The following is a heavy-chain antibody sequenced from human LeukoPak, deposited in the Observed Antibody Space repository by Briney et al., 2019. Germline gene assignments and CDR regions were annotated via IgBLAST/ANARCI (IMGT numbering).Heavy chain of an antibody. D-gene: IGHD3-22*01. CDR1: GFTFSNAW. Sequence: PGGSLRLSCAASGFTFSNAWMSWVRQAPGKGLEWVGRIKSKTDGGTTDYAAPVKGRFTISRDDSKNTLYLQMNSLKTEDTAVYYCTTDRGYYDSSGYYYDLYYFDYWGQGTLVTVSS. CDR3: TTDRGYYDSSGYYYDLYYFDY. J-gene: IGHJ4*02. V-gene: IGHV3-15*01. CDR2: IKSKTDGGTT.